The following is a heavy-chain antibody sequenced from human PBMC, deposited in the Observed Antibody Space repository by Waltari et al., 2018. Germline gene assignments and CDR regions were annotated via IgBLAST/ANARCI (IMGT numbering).Heavy chain of an antibody. CDR3: ATDLLCSGGSCYLT. CDR1: GYTLTELS. CDR2: FDPEDGET. V-gene: IGHV1-24*01. J-gene: IGHJ5*02. Sequence: KVSCKVSGYTLTELSMHWVRQAPGKGLEWMGGFDPEDGETIYAQKFQGRVTMTEDTSTDTAYMELSSLRSEDTAVYYCATDLLCSGGSCYLTWGQGTLVTVSS. D-gene: IGHD2-15*01.